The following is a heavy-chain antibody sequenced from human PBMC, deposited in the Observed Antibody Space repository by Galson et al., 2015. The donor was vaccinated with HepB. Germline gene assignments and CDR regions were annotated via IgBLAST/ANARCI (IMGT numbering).Heavy chain of an antibody. V-gene: IGHV1-2*02. J-gene: IGHJ5*02. CDR1: GYAFTGYY. CDR2: INPNSGGT. CDR3: ARAGPVLLWFGDKNWFDP. D-gene: IGHD3-10*01. Sequence: SVKVSCKASGYAFTGYYMHWVRQAPGQGLEWMGWINPNSGGTNYAQKFQGRVTMTRDTSISTAYMELSRLRSDDTAVYYCARAGPVLLWFGDKNWFDPWGQGTLVTVSS.